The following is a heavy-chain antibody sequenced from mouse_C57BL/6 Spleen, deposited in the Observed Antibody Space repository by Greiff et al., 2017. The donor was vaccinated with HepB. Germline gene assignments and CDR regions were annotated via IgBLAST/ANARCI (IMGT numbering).Heavy chain of an antibody. Sequence: VQLKQSGTVLARPGASVKMSCKTSGYTFTSYWMHWVKQRPGQGLEWIGAIYPGNSDTSYNQKFKGKAKLTAVTSASTAYMELSSLTNEDSAVYYCTLTTVVADYFDYWGQGTTLTVSS. CDR3: TLTTVVADYFDY. D-gene: IGHD1-1*01. J-gene: IGHJ2*01. CDR2: IYPGNSDT. V-gene: IGHV1-5*01. CDR1: GYTFTSYW.